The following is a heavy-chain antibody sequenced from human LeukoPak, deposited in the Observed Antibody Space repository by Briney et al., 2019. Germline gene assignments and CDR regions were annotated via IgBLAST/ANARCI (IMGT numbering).Heavy chain of an antibody. CDR2: IYHSGST. D-gene: IGHD3-10*01. CDR3: ARDSTALWFGELLMDY. V-gene: IGHV4-38-2*02. Sequence: SETLSLTCAVSGYSISSGYYWGWIRQPPGKGLEWIGSIYHSGSTYYNPSLKSRVTTSVDTSKNQFSLKLSSVTAADTAVYYCARDSTALWFGELLMDYWGQGTLVTVSS. CDR1: GYSISSGYY. J-gene: IGHJ4*02.